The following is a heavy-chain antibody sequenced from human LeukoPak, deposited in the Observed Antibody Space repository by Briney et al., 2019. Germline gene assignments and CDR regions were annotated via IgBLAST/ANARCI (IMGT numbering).Heavy chain of an antibody. CDR2: ISSSGNTI. CDR3: SRVPSLAARYDVFDI. CDR1: EFTFTSYG. J-gene: IGHJ3*02. V-gene: IGHV3-48*03. D-gene: IGHD6-6*01. Sequence: PGGSLRLSCAASEFTFTSYGLNWVRQAPGKGLEWVSYISSSGNTISYADSVKGRFTISRDNAKNSLYLQVISLRAEDTAVYYCSRVPSLAARYDVFDIWGQGTMVTVSS.